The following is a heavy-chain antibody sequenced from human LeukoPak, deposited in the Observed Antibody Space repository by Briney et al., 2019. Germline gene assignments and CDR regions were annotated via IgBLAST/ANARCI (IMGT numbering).Heavy chain of an antibody. J-gene: IGHJ4*02. CDR1: GFIFSNYA. D-gene: IGHD2-15*01. V-gene: IGHV3-23*01. CDR2: IDYSGAYT. Sequence: GGSLRLSCAASGFIFSNYAMSWVRQAPGKGLEWVSTIDYSGAYTYYADSVKGRFTISRDNSKNTLYLQMNSLRTEDMAVYYCARAVGPFDYWGQGTLVTVSS. CDR3: ARAVGPFDY.